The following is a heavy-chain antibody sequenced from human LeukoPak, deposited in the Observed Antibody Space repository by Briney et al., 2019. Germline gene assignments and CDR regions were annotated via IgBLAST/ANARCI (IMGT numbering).Heavy chain of an antibody. CDR3: ARRSRRYYFDY. J-gene: IGHJ4*02. CDR2: VNHSGST. V-gene: IGHV4-34*01. Sequence: SETLSLTCAVYGGSFSGYYWSWIRQPPGKGLEWIGEVNHSGSTNYNPSLKRRVTISVDTSKTQFSLKLSSVTAADTAVYYCARRSRRYYFDYWGQGTLVTVSS. CDR1: GGSFSGYY.